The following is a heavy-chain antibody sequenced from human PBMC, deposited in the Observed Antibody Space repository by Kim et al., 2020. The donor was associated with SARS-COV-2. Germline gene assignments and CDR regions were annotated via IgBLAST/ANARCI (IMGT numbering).Heavy chain of an antibody. J-gene: IGHJ5*02. D-gene: IGHD3-16*01. CDR1: GGSISSGRYY. V-gene: IGHV4-31*03. CDR2: IYFSGST. CDR3: ARVLSQKQLEGGGWFDP. Sequence: SETLSLTCTVSGGSISSGRYYWSWIHQHPGKGLEWIGYIYFSGSTYYNPSLKSRLTISVDTSKNQFSLKLSSVTAADTALYYCARVLSQKQLEGGGWFDPWGQGTLVTVSS.